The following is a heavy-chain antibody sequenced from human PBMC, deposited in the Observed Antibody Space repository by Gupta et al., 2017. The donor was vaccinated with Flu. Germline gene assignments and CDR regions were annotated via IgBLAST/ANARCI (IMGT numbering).Heavy chain of an antibody. V-gene: IGHV1-3*01. Sequence: LELMGWVNAGNGNTKYSQKFQGRVTITRDTSATTSYMELSSLRPEDAAVYFCARGIWTSRFVQYYFDNWGQGTLVTVSS. CDR2: VNAGNGNT. D-gene: IGHD1-1*01. CDR3: ARGIWTSRFVQYYFDN. J-gene: IGHJ4*02.